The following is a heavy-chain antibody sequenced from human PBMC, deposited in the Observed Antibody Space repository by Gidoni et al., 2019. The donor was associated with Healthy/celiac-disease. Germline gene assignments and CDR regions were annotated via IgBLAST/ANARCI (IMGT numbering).Heavy chain of an antibody. J-gene: IGHJ4*02. Sequence: QVQLVESGGGVVQPGRSLRLSCAASGFTFSSYGMHWVRQAPGKGREWVAVISYDGSNKYYADAVKGRFTISRDNSKNTLYLQMNSLRAEDTAVYYCAKDRNGDYLSSWGQGTLVTVSS. CDR2: ISYDGSNK. V-gene: IGHV3-30*18. CDR3: AKDRNGDYLSS. CDR1: GFTFSSYG. D-gene: IGHD4-17*01.